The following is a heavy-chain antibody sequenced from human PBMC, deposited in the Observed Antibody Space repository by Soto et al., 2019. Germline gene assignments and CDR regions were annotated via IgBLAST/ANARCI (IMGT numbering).Heavy chain of an antibody. Sequence: GGSLRLSCAASGFTFYNYGLQWFRQAPGKGLEWVAVIWYDGGNKYYADSVKGRFTISRDNPKNTLYLQMNSLRAEDTAVYYCARGSGYFDYWGQGPLVTVYS. CDR3: ARGSGYFDY. CDR1: GFTFYNYG. CDR2: IWYDGGNK. J-gene: IGHJ4*02. D-gene: IGHD3-3*01. V-gene: IGHV3-33*01.